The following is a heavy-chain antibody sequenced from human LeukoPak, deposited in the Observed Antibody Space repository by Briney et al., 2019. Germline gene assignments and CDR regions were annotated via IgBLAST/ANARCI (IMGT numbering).Heavy chain of an antibody. CDR2: IKQDGSEK. V-gene: IGHV3-7*03. CDR3: ARDNPPDY. Sequence: QTGGSLRLSCVASGFTFSSSWMSWVRQAPGKGLEWVAIIKQDGSEKSYVESVRGRFTISRDNAKNSLYLQLNSLRAEDTALYYCARDNPPDYWGQGTLVTVSS. J-gene: IGHJ4*02. CDR1: GFTFSSSW.